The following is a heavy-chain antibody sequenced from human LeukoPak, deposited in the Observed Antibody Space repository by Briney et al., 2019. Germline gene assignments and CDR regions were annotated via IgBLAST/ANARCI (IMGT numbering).Heavy chain of an antibody. CDR1: GGSISSYY. J-gene: IGHJ4*02. CDR2: SNNSGST. CDR3: ASDSTGYSSSWYNFDY. D-gene: IGHD6-13*01. Sequence: PLETLSLTCTVPGGSISSYYWRWIRQPPGEGLEWIGRSNNSGSTNSNPTLKSRVTMSVATATNQISLKLSSGTAADTAVYYCASDSTGYSSSWYNFDYWGQGTLVTVSS. V-gene: IGHV4-4*07.